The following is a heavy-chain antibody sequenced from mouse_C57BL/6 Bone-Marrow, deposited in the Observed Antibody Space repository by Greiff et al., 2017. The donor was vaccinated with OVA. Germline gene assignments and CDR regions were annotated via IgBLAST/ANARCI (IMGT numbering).Heavy chain of an antibody. V-gene: IGHV1-15*01. CDR1: GYTFTDYE. CDR3: TRSELLWLRQYYFDY. J-gene: IGHJ2*01. Sequence: QVQLQQSGAELVRPGASVTLSCKASGYTFTDYEMHWVKQTPVHGLEWIGAIAPETGGTAYNQTFKGKAILTADKSSSTAYMELRSLTSEDSAVYYCTRSELLWLRQYYFDYWGQGTTLTVSS. CDR2: IAPETGGT. D-gene: IGHD2-2*01.